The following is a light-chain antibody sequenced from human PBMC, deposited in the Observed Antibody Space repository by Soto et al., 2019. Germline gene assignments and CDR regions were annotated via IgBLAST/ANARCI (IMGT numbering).Light chain of an antibody. V-gene: IGKV3-15*01. J-gene: IGKJ3*01. CDR1: QSISSN. CDR2: RTS. CDR3: QQSYNFLFT. Sequence: EIVMTQSPATLSVSPGERATLSCRASQSISSNLAWYQQKPGQAPRLLMFRTSSRATGFPARFSGSGSGTEFNLTISSLQSEDFATYFCQQSYNFLFTFGPGTKVDI.